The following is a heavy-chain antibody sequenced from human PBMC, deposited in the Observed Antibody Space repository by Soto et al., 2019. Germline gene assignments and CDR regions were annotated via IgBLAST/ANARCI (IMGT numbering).Heavy chain of an antibody. CDR3: AKYDFLAGTHDAFDI. V-gene: IGHV4-59*08. CDR2: FSDSGNT. Sequence: SETLSLTCTVSGGSISSYYWSWIRQPPGKGLEWIGYFSDSGNTNYNPSLKTRVTISVDTSKNQFSLKLTSVTAADMAMYYCAKYDFLAGTHDAFDIWGQGTMVTVS. CDR1: GGSISSYY. J-gene: IGHJ3*02. D-gene: IGHD6-19*01.